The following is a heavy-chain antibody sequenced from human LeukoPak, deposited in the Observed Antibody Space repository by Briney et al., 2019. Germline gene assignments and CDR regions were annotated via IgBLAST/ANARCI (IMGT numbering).Heavy chain of an antibody. CDR2: IYYTGRT. Sequence: SETLSLTCAVYGGSFSDYYWSWVRQSPGKGLEWIGYIYYTGRTKYNPSLQSRVTISVDTSKNQFSLNLSSVSAADTAVYFCTRVSIHGDSDYWGQGTLVTVSS. V-gene: IGHV4-34*11. CDR3: TRVSIHGDSDY. D-gene: IGHD3-16*02. J-gene: IGHJ4*02. CDR1: GGSFSDYY.